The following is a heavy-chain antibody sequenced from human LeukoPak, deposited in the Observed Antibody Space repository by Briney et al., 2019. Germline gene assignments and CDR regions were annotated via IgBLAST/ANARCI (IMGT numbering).Heavy chain of an antibody. D-gene: IGHD1-26*01. V-gene: IGHV4-59*12. CDR2: IYYSGST. CDR3: ASSSGSYFTLDY. Sequence: SETLSLTCSVSGGSISSYYWSWIRQPPGKGLEWIGYIYYSGSTNYNPSLKSRVTISVDTSKNQFSLKLSSVTAADTAVYYCASSSGSYFTLDYWGQGTLVTVSS. J-gene: IGHJ4*02. CDR1: GGSISSYY.